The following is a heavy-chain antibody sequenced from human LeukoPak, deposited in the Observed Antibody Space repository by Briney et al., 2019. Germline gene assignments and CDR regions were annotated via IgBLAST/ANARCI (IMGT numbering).Heavy chain of an antibody. CDR2: ISGSGGST. D-gene: IGHD2-2*01. Sequence: PGGSLRLSCAASGFTFSSYAMSWVRQAPGKGLEWVSAISGSGGSTYYADSVMGRFTISRDNSKNTLYLQMNSLRAEDTAVYYCAEDFWGCSSTSCPLYNWFDPWGQGTLVTVSS. CDR1: GFTFSSYA. CDR3: AEDFWGCSSTSCPLYNWFDP. V-gene: IGHV3-23*01. J-gene: IGHJ5*02.